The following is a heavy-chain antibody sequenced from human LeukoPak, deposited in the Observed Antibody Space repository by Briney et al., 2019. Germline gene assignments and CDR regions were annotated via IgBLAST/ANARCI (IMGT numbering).Heavy chain of an antibody. CDR2: ISYDGSNK. J-gene: IGHJ4*02. V-gene: IGHV3-30*18. D-gene: IGHD6-13*01. CDR3: AKGGYSSNWTFDY. CDR1: GFTFSSYG. Sequence: GGSLRLSCAASGFTFSSYGMHWVRQAPGKGLEWVAVISYDGSNKYYADSVKGRFTISRDNSKNTLYLQMNSLRAEDTAVYYCAKGGYSSNWTFDYWGQGTLVTVSS.